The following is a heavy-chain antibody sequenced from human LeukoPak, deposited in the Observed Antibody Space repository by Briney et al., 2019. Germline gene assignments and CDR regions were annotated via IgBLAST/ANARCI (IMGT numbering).Heavy chain of an antibody. V-gene: IGHV4-4*07. D-gene: IGHD2-2*01. CDR3: ARDDAYCSSTSSCRENWFDP. Sequence: SETLSLTCTVSGGSISSYYWSWIRQPAGEGLEWIGRIYTSGSTNYNPSLKSRVTMSVDTSKNQFSLKLSSVTAADTAVYYCARDDAYCSSTSSCRENWFDPWGQGTLVTVSS. CDR2: IYTSGST. J-gene: IGHJ5*02. CDR1: GGSISSYY.